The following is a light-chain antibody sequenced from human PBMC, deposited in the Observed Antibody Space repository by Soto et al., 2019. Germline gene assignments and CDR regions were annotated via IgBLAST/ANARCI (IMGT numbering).Light chain of an antibody. CDR2: STN. CDR3: AACDDSLNGEVV. V-gene: IGLV1-44*01. Sequence: QSVLTQPPSASGTPGQRVTISCSGSSSNIGSNSVNWYQQLPGTAPKLLIYSTNQRPSGVPDRFSGSKSDTSASLAISGLQSEDEADYYCAACDDSLNGEVVFGGGTELTVL. CDR1: SSNIGSNS. J-gene: IGLJ2*01.